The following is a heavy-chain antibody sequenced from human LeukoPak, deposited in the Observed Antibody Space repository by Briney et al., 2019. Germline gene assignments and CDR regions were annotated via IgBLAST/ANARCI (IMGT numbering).Heavy chain of an antibody. CDR3: AREGEDVEMAN. J-gene: IGHJ4*02. D-gene: IGHD5-24*01. CDR1: GGTPSSYT. Sequence: ASVKVSSKASGGTPSSYTISSVRQAPGQGLEWMGRIIPIFGIANYAQKFQGRVTITADKSTSTAYMELSSLRSEDTAVYYCAREGEDVEMANWGQGTLVTVCS. V-gene: IGHV1-69*04. CDR2: IIPIFGIA.